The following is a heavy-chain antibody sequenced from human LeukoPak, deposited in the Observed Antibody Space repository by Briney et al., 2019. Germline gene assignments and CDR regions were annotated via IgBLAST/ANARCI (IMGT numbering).Heavy chain of an antibody. J-gene: IGHJ5*02. CDR1: GFTFGDYY. V-gene: IGHV3-11*01. Sequence: AGGSQRLSCAASGFTFGDYYMSWIRQAPGKGLEWVSYISSTGNSIFYADSVKGRFTISRDNAKNSLSLQLNSLRAEDTAVYYCAKGGLRYGYWFDHWGQGTLVTVSS. CDR2: ISSTGNSI. D-gene: IGHD3-10*01. CDR3: AKGGLRYGYWFDH.